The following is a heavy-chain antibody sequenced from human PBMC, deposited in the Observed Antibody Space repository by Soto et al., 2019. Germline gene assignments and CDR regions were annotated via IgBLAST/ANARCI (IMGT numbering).Heavy chain of an antibody. CDR1: GFTFNNYA. CDR3: ARGPVAGTFDY. J-gene: IGHJ4*02. V-gene: IGHV3-23*01. Sequence: PGGSLRLSCAASGFTFNNYAMSWVRQAPGKGLEWVSTLSGSGGSTYYADSVKGRFTISRDNSKNTLYLQMSSLRAEDTAVYYCARGPVAGTFDYWGQGTLVTVSS. CDR2: LSGSGGST. D-gene: IGHD6-19*01.